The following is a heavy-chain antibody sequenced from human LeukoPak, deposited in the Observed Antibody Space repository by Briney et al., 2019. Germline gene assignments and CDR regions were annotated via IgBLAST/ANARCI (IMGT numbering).Heavy chain of an antibody. V-gene: IGHV1-69*06. CDR3: AREGSGWYPHNWFDP. D-gene: IGHD6-19*01. CDR1: GGTFSSYA. Sequence: SVKVSCKASGGTFSSYAISWVRQAPGQGLEWMGGIIPIFGTANYAQKFQGRVTITADKSTSTAYMELSSLRSEDTAVYYCAREGSGWYPHNWFDPWGQGTLVTVSS. CDR2: IIPIFGTA. J-gene: IGHJ5*02.